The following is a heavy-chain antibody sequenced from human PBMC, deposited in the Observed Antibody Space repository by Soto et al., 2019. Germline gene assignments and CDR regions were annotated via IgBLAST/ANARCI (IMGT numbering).Heavy chain of an antibody. CDR2: IYYSGST. V-gene: IGHV4-39*01. D-gene: IGHD4-17*01. CDR3: ARHYATVTTYVDY. J-gene: IGHJ4*02. Sequence: PSETLSLTCTVSGGSISSSSYYWGWIRQPPGKGLEWIGSIYYSGSTYYNPSLKSRVTISVDTSKNQFSLKLSSVTAADTAVYYCARHYATVTTYVDYWGQGTLVTVSS. CDR1: GGSISSSSYY.